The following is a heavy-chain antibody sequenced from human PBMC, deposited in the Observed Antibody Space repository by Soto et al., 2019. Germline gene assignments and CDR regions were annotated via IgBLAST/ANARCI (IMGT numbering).Heavy chain of an antibody. CDR3: ATHEGNDILTGYTLDY. D-gene: IGHD3-9*01. J-gene: IGHJ4*02. Sequence: PSETLSLTCTVSGGSISSSSYYWGWIRQPPGKGLEWIGSIYYSGSTYYNPSLKSRVTISVDTSKNQFSLKLSSVTAADTAVYYCATHEGNDILTGYTLDYWGQGTLVTVYS. CDR2: IYYSGST. V-gene: IGHV4-39*01. CDR1: GGSISSSSYY.